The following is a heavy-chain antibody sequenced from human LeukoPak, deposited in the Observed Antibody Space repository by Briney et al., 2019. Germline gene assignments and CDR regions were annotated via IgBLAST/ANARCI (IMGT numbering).Heavy chain of an antibody. V-gene: IGHV4-59*01. Sequence: PPETLSLTCTVSGGSITSYYWSWIRQPPGKGLEWIGYIYYSGSTNYNPSLKSRVTISVDTSKNQFSLKLSSVTAADTAVYYCARSKHYYDSSGYEWYYFDYWGQGTLVTVSS. D-gene: IGHD3-22*01. CDR1: GGSITSYY. J-gene: IGHJ4*02. CDR3: ARSKHYYDSSGYEWYYFDY. CDR2: IYYSGST.